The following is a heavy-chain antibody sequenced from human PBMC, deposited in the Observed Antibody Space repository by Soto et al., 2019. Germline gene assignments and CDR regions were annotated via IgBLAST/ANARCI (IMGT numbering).Heavy chain of an antibody. J-gene: IGHJ4*02. Sequence: EVQLVESGGGLVQPGGSLRLSFAPSGFSFSAYSINWARQPPGKGLEWVGRTRNKASSYTTDYAAFVKGRFTISRDDSKNLIYLQMNSLKTEDTAVYYCAREGSSSGPDYEYWGQGTLVTVSS. CDR2: TRNKASSYTT. D-gene: IGHD3-22*01. CDR1: GFSFSAYS. CDR3: AREGSSSGPDYEY. V-gene: IGHV3-72*01.